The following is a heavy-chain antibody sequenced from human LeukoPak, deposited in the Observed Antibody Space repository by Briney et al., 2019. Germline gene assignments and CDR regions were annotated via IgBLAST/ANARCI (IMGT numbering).Heavy chain of an antibody. D-gene: IGHD3-10*01. CDR1: GYTFTGCY. V-gene: IGHV1-2*02. CDR3: ARVSDNGSENFDQ. Sequence: ASVKVSCKASGYTFTGCYIHWVRQAPGQGLEWVGWINPNSGGTDYAQKFQGRLTMTRDTSISTAYMELSSLRSDDTAVYYCARVSDNGSENFDQWGQGTLVTLSS. CDR2: INPNSGGT. J-gene: IGHJ4*02.